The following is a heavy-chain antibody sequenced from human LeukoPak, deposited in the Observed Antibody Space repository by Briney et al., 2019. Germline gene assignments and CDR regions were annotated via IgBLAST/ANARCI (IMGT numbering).Heavy chain of an antibody. J-gene: IGHJ4*02. CDR1: GYTLTELS. V-gene: IGHV1-24*01. D-gene: IGHD3-22*01. CDR2: FDPEDGET. Sequence: ASVKVSGEVSGYTLTELSMHWVRQAPGKGLEWMGGFDPEDGETIYAQKFQGRVTMTEDTSTDTAYMELSSLRSEDTAVYYCAILGYYYDSNYFDYWGQGTLVTVSS. CDR3: AILGYYYDSNYFDY.